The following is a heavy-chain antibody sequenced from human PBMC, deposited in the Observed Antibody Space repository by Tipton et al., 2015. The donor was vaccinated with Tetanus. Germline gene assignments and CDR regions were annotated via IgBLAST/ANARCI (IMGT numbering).Heavy chain of an antibody. CDR2: INSDGSST. V-gene: IGHV3-74*01. J-gene: IGHJ3*02. Sequence: GSLRLSCAASGFTFSSYWMHWVRQAPGKGLVWVSRINSDGSSTSYADSVKGRFTISRDNAKNTLYLQMNSLRAEDTAVYYCARGGYCSGGSCWSDAFDIWGQGTMVTVSS. CDR1: GFTFSSYW. CDR3: ARGGYCSGGSCWSDAFDI. D-gene: IGHD2-15*01.